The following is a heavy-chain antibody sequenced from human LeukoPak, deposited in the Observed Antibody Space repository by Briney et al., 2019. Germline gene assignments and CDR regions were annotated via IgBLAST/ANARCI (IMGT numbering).Heavy chain of an antibody. Sequence: PSETLSLTCTVSGGSISSYYWSWIRQPAGKGLEWIGRIYTSGSTHYNPSLKSRVTMSVDTSKNQFSLKLSSVTAADTAVYYCARDVGITIFGVVISRDAFDIWGQGTMVTVSS. J-gene: IGHJ3*02. D-gene: IGHD3-3*01. V-gene: IGHV4-4*07. CDR3: ARDVGITIFGVVISRDAFDI. CDR2: IYTSGST. CDR1: GGSISSYY.